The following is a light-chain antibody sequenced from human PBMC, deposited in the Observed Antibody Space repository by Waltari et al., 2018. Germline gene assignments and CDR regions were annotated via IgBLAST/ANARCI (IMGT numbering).Light chain of an antibody. CDR3: QVWDANTDPGV. J-gene: IGLJ1*01. V-gene: IGLV3-21*04. CDR1: NIESNS. Sequence: SYVLTQPPSVSVAPGKTASITCGGNNIESNSVHWYQQKPGQAPILVISYDTDRPSGIPERCSGSNSGNTATLTISRVEAGDEADYYCQVWDANTDPGVFGTGTEVTVL. CDR2: YDT.